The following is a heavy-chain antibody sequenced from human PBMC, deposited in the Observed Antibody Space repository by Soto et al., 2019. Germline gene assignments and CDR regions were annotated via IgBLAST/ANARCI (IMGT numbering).Heavy chain of an antibody. CDR1: GFTFSSYS. CDR3: ARDGRLLWFGELLDYYGMDV. CDR2: ISSSSSYI. Sequence: GGSLRLSCAASGFTFSSYSMNWVRQAPGKGLEWVSSISSSSSYIYYADSVKGRFTISRDNAKNSLYLQMNSLRAEDTAVYYCARDGRLLWFGELLDYYGMDVWGQGTTVTVS. J-gene: IGHJ6*02. D-gene: IGHD3-10*01. V-gene: IGHV3-21*01.